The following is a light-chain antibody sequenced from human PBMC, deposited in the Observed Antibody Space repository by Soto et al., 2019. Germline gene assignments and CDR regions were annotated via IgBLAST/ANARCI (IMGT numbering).Light chain of an antibody. CDR3: QQYSKEST. CDR1: QNVSNW. CDR2: KAS. J-gene: IGKJ2*01. Sequence: DVEMTQSPSTLPTSIGDRVTINCRASQNVSNWLAWYQQKPGKAPKLLIYKASRLESGVPSRFSASGSGTDFTLTINGLQSDDCATYFCQQYSKESTFGQGTKLEIK. V-gene: IGKV1-5*03.